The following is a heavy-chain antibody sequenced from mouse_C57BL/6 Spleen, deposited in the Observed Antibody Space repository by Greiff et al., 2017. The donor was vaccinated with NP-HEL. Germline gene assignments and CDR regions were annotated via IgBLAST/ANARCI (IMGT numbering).Heavy chain of an antibody. D-gene: IGHD4-1*01. Sequence: QVQLQQPGAELVKPGASVKLSCKASGYAFSSYWMHWVKQRPGRGLEWIGRIYPRSGGTKYNEKFKSKATLTVDKSSSTAYMQLSSLTSEDSAVYYGARCGTGAMDVWGKGTSVTVSS. CDR2: IYPRSGGT. J-gene: IGHJ4*01. CDR1: GYAFSSYW. V-gene: IGHV1-72*01. CDR3: ARCGTGAMDV.